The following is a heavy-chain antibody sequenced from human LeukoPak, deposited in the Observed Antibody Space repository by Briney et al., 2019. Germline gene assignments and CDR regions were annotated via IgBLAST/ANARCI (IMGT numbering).Heavy chain of an antibody. CDR2: IKQDGSEK. V-gene: IGHV3-7*01. D-gene: IGHD5/OR15-5a*01. Sequence: PGGSLRLSCAASGFTFSSYWMSWVRQAPGKGLEWVADIKQDGSEKYYVDSVKGRFTISRDNAKNSLYLQMNSLRAEDTAVYYCARAWVYHAFDIWGQGTMVTVSS. J-gene: IGHJ3*02. CDR1: GFTFSSYW. CDR3: ARAWVYHAFDI.